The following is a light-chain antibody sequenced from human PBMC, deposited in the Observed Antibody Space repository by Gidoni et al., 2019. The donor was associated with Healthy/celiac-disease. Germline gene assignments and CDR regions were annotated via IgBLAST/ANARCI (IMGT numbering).Light chain of an antibody. CDR1: QGISSY. Sequence: DIQLTQSPSFLSASVGDRVTITCRASQGISSYLAWYQQKPGKAPKLLIYAASSLQSAVPSRFSGSGSGTEFSLTISSLQPEDFATYYCQQLNSYPPLTFXGXTKVEIK. J-gene: IGKJ4*01. V-gene: IGKV1-9*01. CDR3: QQLNSYPPLT. CDR2: AAS.